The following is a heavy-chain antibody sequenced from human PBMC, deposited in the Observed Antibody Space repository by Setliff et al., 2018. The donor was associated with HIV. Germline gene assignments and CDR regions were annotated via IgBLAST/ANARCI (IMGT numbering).Heavy chain of an antibody. CDR1: GYTFNNYG. CDR2: INTHSGYT. D-gene: IGHD3-22*01. Sequence: ASVKVSCKASGYTFNNYGISWVRQAPGQGLEWMGWINTHSGYTNYAQNVQGRVTITADTSTDTAYMELSSLRSEDTAVYYCATDRDDTSGYYRCAWGQGTLVTVSS. V-gene: IGHV1-18*01. J-gene: IGHJ5*02. CDR3: ATDRDDTSGYYRCA.